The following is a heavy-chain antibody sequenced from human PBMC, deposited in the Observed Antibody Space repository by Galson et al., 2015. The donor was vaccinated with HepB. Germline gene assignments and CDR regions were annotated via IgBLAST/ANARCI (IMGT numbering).Heavy chain of an antibody. Sequence: SVKVSCKASGYTFTDYYIHWVRQAPGQGLEWMGRINPKSGGTNFAQKFQGRVTMTRDTSISSAYMELSSLRSDDTAFYYCARGTHILVVVAANFDYWGQGTLVIVSS. CDR2: INPKSGGT. CDR3: ARGTHILVVVAANFDY. CDR1: GYTFTDYY. V-gene: IGHV1-2*06. J-gene: IGHJ4*02. D-gene: IGHD2-15*01.